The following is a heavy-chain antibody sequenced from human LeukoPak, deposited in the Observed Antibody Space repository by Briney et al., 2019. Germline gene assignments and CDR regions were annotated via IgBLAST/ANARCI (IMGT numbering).Heavy chain of an antibody. D-gene: IGHD6-19*01. CDR3: ARGRVYSSGRRYYFDY. Sequence: SETLSLTCAVYGGSFSGYYWSWIRQPPGKGLEWIGEINHSGSTNYNPSLKSRVTISVDTSKNQFSLKLSSVTAADTAVYYCARGRVYSSGRRYYFDYWGQGTLVTVSS. CDR2: INHSGST. CDR1: GGSFSGYY. V-gene: IGHV4-34*01. J-gene: IGHJ4*02.